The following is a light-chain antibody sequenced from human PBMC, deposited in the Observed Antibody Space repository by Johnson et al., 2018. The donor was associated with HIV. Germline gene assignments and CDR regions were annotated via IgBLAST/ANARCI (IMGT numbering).Light chain of an antibody. CDR2: ENN. CDR1: SSNIGNKY. CDR3: GTWDNSLSTGGV. Sequence: QSVLTQPPSVSAAPGQKVTISCSGSSSNIGNKYVSWYQQLPGTAPKLLIYENNKRPSGIPDRFSGSKSGPSATLGIAGLQTGDEADYYCGTWDNSLSTGGVFGTGTKVTVL. V-gene: IGLV1-51*02. J-gene: IGLJ1*01.